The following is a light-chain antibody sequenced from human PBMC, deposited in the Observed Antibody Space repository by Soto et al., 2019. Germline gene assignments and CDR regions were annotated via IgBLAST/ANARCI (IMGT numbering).Light chain of an antibody. J-gene: IGKJ1*01. V-gene: IGKV1-5*03. Sequence: DIQMTHSPFTLSASVVYRVTITFRASQSISSWLAWYQQKPGKAPKLLIYKASTLKSGVPSRFSGSGSGTEFTLTISSLQPDDFATYYCQNYNSYSEEFGQGTKVDIK. CDR2: KAS. CDR3: QNYNSYSEE. CDR1: QSISSW.